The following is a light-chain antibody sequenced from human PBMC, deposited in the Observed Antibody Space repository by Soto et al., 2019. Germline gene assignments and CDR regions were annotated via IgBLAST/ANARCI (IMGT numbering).Light chain of an antibody. CDR3: CSYAGSYTWV. Sequence: QSVLTQPRSVSGSPGQSVTISCTGTSSDVGSYNHVSWYQQPPGTAPKLMIYDVTNRPSGVPDRFSGSKSGNTASLTISGLQAEDEADYHCCSYAGSYTWVFGGGTKLTVL. V-gene: IGLV2-11*01. CDR1: SSDVGSYNH. J-gene: IGLJ3*02. CDR2: DVT.